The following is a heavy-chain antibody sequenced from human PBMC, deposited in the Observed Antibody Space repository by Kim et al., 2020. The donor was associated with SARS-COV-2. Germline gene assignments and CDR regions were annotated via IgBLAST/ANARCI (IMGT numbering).Heavy chain of an antibody. J-gene: IGHJ5*01. CDR1: GDSVTNSNYY. D-gene: IGHD4-17*01. CDR2: IYYSGTT. V-gene: IGHV4-61*03. Sequence: SETLSLTCSVSGDSVTNSNYYWSWIRQPPGEGLEWIGYIYYSGTTNYNPSLNSRVTISLDTSKNHCSLKLTSLTAADTAMYYCARVDYLGWFDSWGRGTLVTASS. CDR3: ARVDYLGWFDS.